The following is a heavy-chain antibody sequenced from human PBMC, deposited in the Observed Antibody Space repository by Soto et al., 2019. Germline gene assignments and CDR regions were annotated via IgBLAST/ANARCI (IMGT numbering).Heavy chain of an antibody. V-gene: IGHV3-23*01. CDR2: ISGSGGST. CDR1: GFTFSSYA. CDR3: AKDHERLKGGDYVWGAFDI. Sequence: EVQLLESGGGLVQPGGSLRLSCAASGFTFSSYAMSWVRQAPGKGLEWVSAISGSGGSTYYADSVKGRFTISRDNSKNTLYLQMNSLRAEDTAVYYCAKDHERLKGGDYVWGAFDIWGQGTMVTVSS. D-gene: IGHD4-17*01. J-gene: IGHJ3*02.